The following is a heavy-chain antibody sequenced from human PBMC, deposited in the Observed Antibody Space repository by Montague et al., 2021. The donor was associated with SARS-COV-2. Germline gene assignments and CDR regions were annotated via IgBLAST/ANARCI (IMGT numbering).Heavy chain of an antibody. CDR3: ARADILTGYYMVGYYYGMDV. V-gene: IGHV3-48*03. Sequence: SLRLSCAASGFTFSSYEMNWVRQAPGKGLEWVSYISSSGSTIYYADSVKGRFTISRDNAKNSLYLQMNSLRAEDTAVCYCARADILTGYYMVGYYYGMDVWGQGTTVTVSS. D-gene: IGHD3-9*01. CDR1: GFTFSSYE. J-gene: IGHJ6*02. CDR2: ISSSGSTI.